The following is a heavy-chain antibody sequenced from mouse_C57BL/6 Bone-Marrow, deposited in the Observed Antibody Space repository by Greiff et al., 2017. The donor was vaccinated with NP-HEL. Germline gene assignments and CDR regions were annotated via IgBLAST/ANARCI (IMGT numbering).Heavy chain of an antibody. Sequence: EVQGVESEGGLVQPGSSMKLSCTASGFTFSDYYMAGVRQVPEKGLEWVANINYDGSSTYYLDSLKSRFIISRDNAKNILYLQMSSLKSEDTATYYCARVGPLYGSSLPYAMDYWGQGTSVTVSS. CDR3: ARVGPLYGSSLPYAMDY. V-gene: IGHV5-16*01. D-gene: IGHD1-1*01. J-gene: IGHJ4*01. CDR2: INYDGSST. CDR1: GFTFSDYY.